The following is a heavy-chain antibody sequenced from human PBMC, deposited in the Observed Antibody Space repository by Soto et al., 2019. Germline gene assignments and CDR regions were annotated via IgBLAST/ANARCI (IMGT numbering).Heavy chain of an antibody. CDR2: IKSKSDGGTT. Sequence: GWSLRLSCASSVFTFIDAWMSWVRQAPGKGLDWVGRIKSKSDGGTTEYAAPVRGRFTISRDDSKNTLYLQMNSLKTEDTAVYYCTTDLWRIAVVVGSTGYFNPWGQGTPVTVSS. D-gene: IGHD2-15*01. V-gene: IGHV3-15*01. CDR1: VFTFIDAW. CDR3: TTDLWRIAVVVGSTGYFNP. J-gene: IGHJ5*02.